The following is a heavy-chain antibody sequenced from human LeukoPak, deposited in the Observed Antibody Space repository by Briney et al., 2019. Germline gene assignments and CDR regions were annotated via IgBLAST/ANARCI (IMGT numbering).Heavy chain of an antibody. D-gene: IGHD3-3*01. J-gene: IGHJ4*02. CDR3: ARFRGSIFGVVIPIDY. V-gene: IGHV4-34*01. CDR1: GGSFSDYY. CDR2: ITHNGNT. Sequence: SETLSLTCAVYGGSFSDYYWTWIRQPPGKGLEWIGEITHNGNTNYNPSLKSQVSISVDTSKNQFSLRLTSVTAADTAMYYCARFRGSIFGVVIPIDYWGQGNLVTVSS.